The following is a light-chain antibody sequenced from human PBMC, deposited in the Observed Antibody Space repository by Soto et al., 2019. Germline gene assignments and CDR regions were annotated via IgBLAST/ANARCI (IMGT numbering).Light chain of an antibody. CDR3: TSYTSSSTVV. V-gene: IGLV2-14*01. Sequence: QSALTQPASVSGSPGQSITISCTGTSSDVGGYNYVSWYQQYPGRAPKLMIFEVSNRPSGVSIRFSGSKSGNTASLTIAGLQAEDEADYYCTSYTSSSTVVFGGGTKLTVL. CDR2: EVS. CDR1: SSDVGGYNY. J-gene: IGLJ3*02.